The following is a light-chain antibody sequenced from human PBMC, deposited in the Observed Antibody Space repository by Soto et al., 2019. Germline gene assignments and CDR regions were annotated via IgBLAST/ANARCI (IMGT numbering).Light chain of an antibody. CDR3: QPSYSSPPT. J-gene: IGKJ1*01. CDR2: AAS. CDR1: QSISSY. Sequence: DIQMTQSPSSLSASVGDRVTITCRASQSISSYLNWYQQKPGKAPKLLIYAASSLQSGVPSRFSGSGSGTDFTLTISSLQPEDFATYYCQPSYSSPPTLGQGTKVDIK. V-gene: IGKV1-39*01.